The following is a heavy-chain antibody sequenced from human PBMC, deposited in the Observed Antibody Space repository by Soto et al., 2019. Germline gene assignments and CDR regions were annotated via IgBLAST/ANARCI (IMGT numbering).Heavy chain of an antibody. J-gene: IGHJ4*02. CDR2: INEDGSEK. CDR3: AREFDH. V-gene: IGHV3-7*03. CDR1: GLTFSSFW. Sequence: EVQLVESGGGLAQPGGSLRLSCAASGLTFSSFWMSWVRQAPGKGLEWVANINEDGSEKNYVESVKGRFTISRHNGKKSLYLQMNSLKAEYTAVYYCAREFDHWGQGTLVTVSS.